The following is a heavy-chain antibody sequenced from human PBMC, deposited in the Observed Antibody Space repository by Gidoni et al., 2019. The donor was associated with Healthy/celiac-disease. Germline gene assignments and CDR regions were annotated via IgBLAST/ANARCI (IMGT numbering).Heavy chain of an antibody. J-gene: IGHJ6*02. D-gene: IGHD6-13*01. CDR1: GYTFTSYG. CDR3: ARSSIAAAAPYYYYGMDV. CDR2: ISAYNGNT. V-gene: IGHV1-18*01. Sequence: QVQLVQSGAEVKKPGASVKVSCKASGYTFTSYGISWVRQAPGQGLEWMGWISAYNGNTNHAQKPQGRVTMTTDTSTSTAYMELRSLRSDDTAVYYCARSSIAAAAPYYYYGMDVWGQGTTVTVSS.